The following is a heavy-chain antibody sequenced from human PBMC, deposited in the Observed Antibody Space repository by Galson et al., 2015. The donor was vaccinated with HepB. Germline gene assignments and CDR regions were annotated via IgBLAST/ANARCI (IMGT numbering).Heavy chain of an antibody. CDR3: STFPDYYDGTGYWGNSDVFDI. CDR1: GFTFTKAW. Sequence: SLRLSCAGSGFTFTKAWLHWVRQAPGKGLGWVGRIKSKDDAETIDYAAPVTGRFTISRDDSKSMLYLQMNSLKTDDTAVYYCSTFPDYYDGTGYWGNSDVFDIWGPGTAVTVSS. V-gene: IGHV3-15*01. J-gene: IGHJ3*02. D-gene: IGHD3-22*01. CDR2: IKSKDDAETI.